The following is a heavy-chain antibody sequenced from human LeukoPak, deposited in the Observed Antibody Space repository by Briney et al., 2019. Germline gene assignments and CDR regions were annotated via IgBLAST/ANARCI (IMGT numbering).Heavy chain of an antibody. D-gene: IGHD4-17*01. Sequence: GGSLRLSCAASEFTFSSYWMNWVRQAPGKGLEWVANIKQDGSEKYYVDSVKGRFTISRDNAKNSLYLQMNSLRAEDTAVYYCARDDYGDYSDYWGQGTLVTVSS. CDR2: IKQDGSEK. V-gene: IGHV3-7*01. CDR3: ARDDYGDYSDY. J-gene: IGHJ4*02. CDR1: EFTFSSYW.